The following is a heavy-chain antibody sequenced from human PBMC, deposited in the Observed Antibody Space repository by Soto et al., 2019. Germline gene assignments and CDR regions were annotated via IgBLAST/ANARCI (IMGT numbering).Heavy chain of an antibody. Sequence: GGSLRLSCAASGFTFSSYSMNWVRQAPGKGLEWVAVISHDGSNKYYADSVKGRFTISRDNSKNTLYLQMNSLRAEDTAVYYCAREGYYGSGALDYWGQGTLVTVSS. CDR1: GFTFSSYS. D-gene: IGHD3-10*01. J-gene: IGHJ4*02. CDR3: AREGYYGSGALDY. CDR2: ISHDGSNK. V-gene: IGHV3-30*14.